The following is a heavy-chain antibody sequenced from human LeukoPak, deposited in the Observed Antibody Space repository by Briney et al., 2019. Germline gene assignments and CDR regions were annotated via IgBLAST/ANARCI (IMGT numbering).Heavy chain of an antibody. CDR2: INPNSGGT. V-gene: IGHV1-2*02. D-gene: IGHD3-10*01. J-gene: IGHJ4*02. CDR1: GGTFSSYA. Sequence: GSSVKVSCKASGGTFSSYAISWVQQAPGQGLEWMGWINPNSGGTNYAQKFQGRVTMTRDTSISTAYMELSRLRSDDTAVYYCARDSGERGSGSYLIAYWGQGTLVTVSS. CDR3: ARDSGERGSGSYLIAY.